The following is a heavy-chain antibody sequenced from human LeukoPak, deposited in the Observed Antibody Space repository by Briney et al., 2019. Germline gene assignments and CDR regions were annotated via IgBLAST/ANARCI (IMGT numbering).Heavy chain of an antibody. J-gene: IGHJ4*02. D-gene: IGHD1-26*01. CDR3: ARISAY. Sequence: GGSLRLSCAASGFTVSNYNMNWVRQAPGKGPEWLSYISSSGSAKYYADSVKGRVTISRDNAKNALYLQMNSLRVEDTAVYYCARISAYWGRGTRVTVSS. CDR2: ISSSGSAK. V-gene: IGHV3-48*01. CDR1: GFTVSNYN.